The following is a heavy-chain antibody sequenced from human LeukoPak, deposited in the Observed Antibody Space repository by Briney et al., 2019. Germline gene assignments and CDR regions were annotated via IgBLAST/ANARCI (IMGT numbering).Heavy chain of an antibody. CDR2: ISGSGGST. V-gene: IGHV3-23*01. CDR1: GFTFSSYA. Sequence: GGSLRLSCAASGFTFSSYAMSWVRQAPGKGLEWVSAISGSGGSTYYADSVKGRFTISRDNSKNTLYLQVNSLRAEDTAVYYCAKDGGIAARSPRVDYWGQGTLVTVSS. D-gene: IGHD6-6*01. CDR3: AKDGGIAARSPRVDY. J-gene: IGHJ4*02.